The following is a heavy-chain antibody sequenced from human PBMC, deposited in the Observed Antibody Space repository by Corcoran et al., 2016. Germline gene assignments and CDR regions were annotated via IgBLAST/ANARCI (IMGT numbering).Heavy chain of an antibody. J-gene: IGHJ4*02. D-gene: IGHD6-19*01. Sequence: EVQLVESGGGLVKPGGSLRLSCAASGFTFSNAWMNWVRQAPGKGLEWVGRIKSKTDGGTTDYAAPVKGRFTISREDSKNTRYLQMNSLQTEHTAVYYWTTDAIAVAGTGFDYWGQGTLVTVSS. CDR1: GFTFSNAW. V-gene: IGHV3-15*07. CDR3: TTDAIAVAGTGFDY. CDR2: IKSKTDGGTT.